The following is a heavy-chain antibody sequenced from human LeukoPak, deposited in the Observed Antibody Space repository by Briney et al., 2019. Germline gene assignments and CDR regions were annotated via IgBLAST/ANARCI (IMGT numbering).Heavy chain of an antibody. CDR1: GFTFSSYG. CDR3: ARAMTTVVTPDAFDI. V-gene: IGHV3-21*01. Sequence: GGSLRLSCAASGFTFSSYGMNWVRQAPGKGLEWVSSISSSSSYIYYADSVKGRFTISRDNAKNSLYLQMNSLRAEDTAVYYCARAMTTVVTPDAFDIWGQGTMVTVSS. CDR2: ISSSSSYI. D-gene: IGHD4-23*01. J-gene: IGHJ3*02.